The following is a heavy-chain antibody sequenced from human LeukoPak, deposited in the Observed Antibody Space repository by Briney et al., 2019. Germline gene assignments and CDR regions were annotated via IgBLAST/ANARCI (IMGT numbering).Heavy chain of an antibody. CDR1: GFTFSSYS. CDR2: ISSSSRYT. V-gene: IGHV3-21*01. CDR3: ARDLTTVTTAFFVY. J-gene: IGHJ4*02. D-gene: IGHD4-11*01. Sequence: GVLRLSCAASGFTFSSYSMNWVRQAPGKGLEWVSSISSSSRYTYYADSVKGRFTISRDNAKNSLYLQMNSLRAEDTAVYYCARDLTTVTTAFFVYWGQGTLVTVSS.